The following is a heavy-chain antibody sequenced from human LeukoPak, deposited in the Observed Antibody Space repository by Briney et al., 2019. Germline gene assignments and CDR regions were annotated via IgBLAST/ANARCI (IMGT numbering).Heavy chain of an antibody. D-gene: IGHD3-10*01. J-gene: IGHJ5*02. CDR2: IYYSGST. CDR3: ARGGIGLDH. V-gene: IGHV4-59*01. Sequence: ESSETLSLTCTVSGGSISSYYWSWIRQPPGKGLEWIGYIYYSGSTNYNPSLKSRVTISVDTSKNQFSLKLSSVTAADTAVYYCARGGIGLDHWGQGTLVTVSS. CDR1: GGSISSYY.